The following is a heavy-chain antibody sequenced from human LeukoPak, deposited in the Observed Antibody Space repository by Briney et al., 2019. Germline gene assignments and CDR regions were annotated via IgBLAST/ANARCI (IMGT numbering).Heavy chain of an antibody. Sequence: ASVKVSCKASGGTRSGYAISWVRQAPGQGLEWMGGIIPIYGTPHSAQKFQGRVTITTDESTSTAFMDLSSLRSEDTAVYYCARGKLGYYYYHMDAWGKGTTVTVSS. V-gene: IGHV1-69*05. J-gene: IGHJ6*03. CDR3: ARGKLGYYYYHMDA. CDR1: GGTRSGYA. CDR2: IIPIYGTP. D-gene: IGHD3-3*02.